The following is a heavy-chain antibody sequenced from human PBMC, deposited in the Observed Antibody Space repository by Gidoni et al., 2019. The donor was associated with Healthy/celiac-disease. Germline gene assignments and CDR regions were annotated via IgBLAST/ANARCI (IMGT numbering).Heavy chain of an antibody. Sequence: EVQLVASGGGLIQPGGSLRLSCAASGFTVSSTYMSWVRQAPGKGLEWVSVIYSGGSTYYADSVKGRFTISRDNSKNTLYLQMNSLRAEDTAVYDCASAYRDIPPDYWGQGTLVTVSS. CDR1: GFTVSSTY. V-gene: IGHV3-53*01. J-gene: IGHJ4*02. CDR2: IYSGGST. D-gene: IGHD2-15*01. CDR3: ASAYRDIPPDY.